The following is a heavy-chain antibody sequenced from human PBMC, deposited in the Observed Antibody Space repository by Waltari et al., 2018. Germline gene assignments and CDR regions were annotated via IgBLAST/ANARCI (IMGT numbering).Heavy chain of an antibody. CDR1: GFTFTQYT. CDR2: ISSRGSAT. Sequence: EVQMLESGGGLVEPGGSLRLSCTTSGFTFTQYTMRWVRQTPTRGLEWVSYISSRGSATHYADSVSGRFTISRDSAKGSVYLQMNNLRADDAAMYYCARGRYGAGSYSDYDYWGQGTLVTVSS. D-gene: IGHD3-10*01. CDR3: ARGRYGAGSYSDYDY. J-gene: IGHJ4*02. V-gene: IGHV3-48*01.